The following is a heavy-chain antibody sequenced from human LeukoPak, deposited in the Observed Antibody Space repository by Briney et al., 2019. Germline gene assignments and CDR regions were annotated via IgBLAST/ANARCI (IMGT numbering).Heavy chain of an antibody. Sequence: SVKVSCKASGGTFSSYAISWVRQAPGQGLEWMGGIIPIFGTANYAQKFQGRVTITTDESTSTAYMEPGSLRSEDTAVYYCAAVCSSTSCSRVRGYDYEFDYWGQGTLVTVSS. J-gene: IGHJ4*02. D-gene: IGHD2-2*01. CDR3: AAVCSSTSCSRVRGYDYEFDY. CDR1: GGTFSSYA. V-gene: IGHV1-69*05. CDR2: IIPIFGTA.